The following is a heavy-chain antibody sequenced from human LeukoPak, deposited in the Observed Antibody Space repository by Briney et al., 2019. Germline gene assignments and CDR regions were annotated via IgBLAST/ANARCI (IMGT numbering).Heavy chain of an antibody. V-gene: IGHV1-46*01. CDR1: GYTFTSYY. D-gene: IGHD6-13*01. Sequence: ASVKVSCKASGYTFTSYYMHWVRQAPGQGLEWMGIINPSGGSTSHAQKFQGRVTMTRDTSTSTVYMELSSLRSEDTAVYYCAISSSWYEGLHNWFDPWGQGTLVTVSS. CDR2: INPSGGST. CDR3: AISSSWYEGLHNWFDP. J-gene: IGHJ5*02.